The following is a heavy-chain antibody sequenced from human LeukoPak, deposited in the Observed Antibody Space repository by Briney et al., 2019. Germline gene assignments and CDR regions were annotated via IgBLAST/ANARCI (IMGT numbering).Heavy chain of an antibody. CDR2: IYHSGST. CDR3: AIYDFWSGSAREFDY. Sequence: SETLSLTCTVSDASITSSSYYWGWIRQPPGKGLEWIGSIYHSGSTYYNPSLKSRVTISVDTSKNQFSLKLSSVTAADTAVYYCAIYDFWSGSAREFDYWGQGTLVTVSS. V-gene: IGHV4-39*07. J-gene: IGHJ4*02. CDR1: DASITSSSYY. D-gene: IGHD3-3*01.